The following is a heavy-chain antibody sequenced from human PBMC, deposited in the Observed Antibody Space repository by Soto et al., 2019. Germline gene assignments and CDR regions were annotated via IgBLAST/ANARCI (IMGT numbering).Heavy chain of an antibody. CDR3: ARDPNIVLVPAALRSYYYYYGMDV. Sequence: GGSLRLSCAASGFTFSSYWMSWVRQAPGKGLEWVANIKQDGSEKYYVVSVKGRFTISRDNAKNSLYLQMNSLRAEDTAVYYCARDPNIVLVPAALRSYYYYYGMDVWGQGTTVTVSS. CDR2: IKQDGSEK. CDR1: GFTFSSYW. V-gene: IGHV3-7*01. D-gene: IGHD2-2*01. J-gene: IGHJ6*02.